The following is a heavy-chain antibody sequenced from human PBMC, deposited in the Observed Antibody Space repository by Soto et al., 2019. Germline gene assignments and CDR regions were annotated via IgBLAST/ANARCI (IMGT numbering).Heavy chain of an antibody. CDR3: ARHSSSGLEYYGMDV. J-gene: IGHJ6*02. D-gene: IGHD6-6*01. Sequence: QVQLVESGGGVVQPGRSLRLSCAASGFTFSSYAMHWVRQAPGKGLEWVAVISYDGSNKYYADSVKGRFTISRDNSKNTLYLQMNSLRAEDTAVYYGARHSSSGLEYYGMDVWRQGTTVTVS. V-gene: IGHV3-30-3*01. CDR1: GFTFSSYA. CDR2: ISYDGSNK.